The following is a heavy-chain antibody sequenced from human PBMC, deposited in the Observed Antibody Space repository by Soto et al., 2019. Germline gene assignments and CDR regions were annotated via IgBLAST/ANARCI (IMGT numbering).Heavy chain of an antibody. CDR2: INHSGST. Sequence: QVQLQQWGAGLLKPSETLSLTCAVYGGSFSGYYWSWIRQPPGKGLEWIGEINHSGSTNYNPSLKSRVTISVDTSKNQFSLKLSSVTAADTAAYYCARLALRFHGAFDIWGQGTMVTVSS. CDR1: GGSFSGYY. D-gene: IGHD3-3*01. CDR3: ARLALRFHGAFDI. J-gene: IGHJ3*02. V-gene: IGHV4-34*01.